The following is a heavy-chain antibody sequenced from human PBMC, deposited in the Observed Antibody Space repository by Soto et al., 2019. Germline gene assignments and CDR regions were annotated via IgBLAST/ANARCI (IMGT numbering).Heavy chain of an antibody. Sequence: SLRLSCATSGFSFSRYGIHWVRQAPGKGLEWVAVISKDGGDKEYAEPVKGRCTMSRENSKSTVYLQMNSLRVEVTAVYYCANDGYKYKHYPVNWGQGTLVTVSS. D-gene: IGHD5-18*01. V-gene: IGHV3-30*18. CDR3: ANDGYKYKHYPVN. CDR2: ISKDGGDK. CDR1: GFSFSRYG. J-gene: IGHJ4*02.